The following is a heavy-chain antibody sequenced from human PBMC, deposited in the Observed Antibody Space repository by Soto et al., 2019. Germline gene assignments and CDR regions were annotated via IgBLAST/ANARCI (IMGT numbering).Heavy chain of an antibody. Sequence: QVHLVESGGGLVKPGGSLRLSCAASGFTFGDYQMSWIRQAPGKGLEWVSYIGSSGLSVYYEDSVKGRFTISRDNANNSLYLEMNSLRAEDSAVYYCARDLRQLLSHNYYYYCLDVWGKGTTVSVSS. D-gene: IGHD2-2*01. CDR1: GFTFGDYQ. CDR2: IGSSGLSV. J-gene: IGHJ6*03. V-gene: IGHV3-11*01. CDR3: ARDLRQLLSHNYYYYCLDV.